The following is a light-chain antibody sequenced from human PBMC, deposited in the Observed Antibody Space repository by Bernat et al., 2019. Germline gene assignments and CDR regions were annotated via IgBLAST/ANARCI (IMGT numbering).Light chain of an antibody. CDR2: DGT. Sequence: QAALTQSASVSGSPGQSITISCTTPSSDVGGYNSVSWYQQHPGKAPKLIIYDGTNRPSGVSHRFSGSKSGNTASLTISGLQPEDEANYYCSSYISSRSDVFGSGTKVTVL. CDR1: SSDVGGYNS. J-gene: IGLJ1*01. V-gene: IGLV2-14*03. CDR3: SSYISSRSDV.